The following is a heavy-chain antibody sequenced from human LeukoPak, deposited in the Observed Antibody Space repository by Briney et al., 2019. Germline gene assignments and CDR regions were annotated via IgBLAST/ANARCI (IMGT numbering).Heavy chain of an antibody. D-gene: IGHD3-10*01. Sequence: PGGSLRLSCAASGFTFSTYAMTWVRQAPGKGLEWVSGIRGSGAVTYYADSVKGRFTISRDNSKNTLYLQMNSLRVEDTAVYYCGKDPPGSRIIMAAFDYSGQGTLVTVSS. CDR3: GKDPPGSRIIMAAFDY. CDR2: IRGSGAVT. J-gene: IGHJ4*02. V-gene: IGHV3-23*01. CDR1: GFTFSTYA.